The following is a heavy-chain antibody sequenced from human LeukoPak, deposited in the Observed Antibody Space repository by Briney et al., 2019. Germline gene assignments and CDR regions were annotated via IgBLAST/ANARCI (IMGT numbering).Heavy chain of an antibody. CDR2: INHSGST. CDR1: GGSFSGYY. J-gene: IGHJ5*02. D-gene: IGHD2-21*02. V-gene: IGHV4-34*01. Sequence: TETLSLTCAVYGGSFSGYYWSWIRQPPGKVLEWIGEINHSGSTNYNPSLKSRITISVDTYKNQFSLKLSSATAADTAVYYCARGPDFYCGGDCYGFDPWGQGTLVTVSS. CDR3: ARGPDFYCGGDCYGFDP.